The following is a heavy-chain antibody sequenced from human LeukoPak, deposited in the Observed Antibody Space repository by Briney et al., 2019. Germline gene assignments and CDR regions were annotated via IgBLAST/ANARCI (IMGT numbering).Heavy chain of an antibody. CDR1: GFTFSNAW. J-gene: IGHJ4*02. CDR3: PPYPMVYAINY. D-gene: IGHD2-8*01. Sequence: PGGSLRLSCGASGFTFSNAWMSWVRQAPGKGLEWVGRIKSKTDGGTTDYAAPMKGRFTISRDDSKNTVFLQMNSLKTEDTAVYFSPPYPMVYAINYWGQGTLVPVS. V-gene: IGHV3-15*01. CDR2: IKSKTDGGTT.